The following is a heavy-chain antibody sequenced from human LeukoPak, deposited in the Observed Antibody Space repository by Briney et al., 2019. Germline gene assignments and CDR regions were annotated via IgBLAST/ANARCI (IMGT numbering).Heavy chain of an antibody. V-gene: IGHV4-61*05. Sequence: SETLSLTCSVSGGSISSGSYYWGWLRQPPGKGLEWIGYIYYSGSTNYHPSLKSRITISVEKAKNRFSLKLRSVTAADTAVYYCARVGNPLVTVFAWFDPWGQGTLVTVSS. CDR3: ARVGNPLVTVFAWFDP. J-gene: IGHJ5*02. D-gene: IGHD3-3*01. CDR1: GGSISSGSYY. CDR2: IYYSGST.